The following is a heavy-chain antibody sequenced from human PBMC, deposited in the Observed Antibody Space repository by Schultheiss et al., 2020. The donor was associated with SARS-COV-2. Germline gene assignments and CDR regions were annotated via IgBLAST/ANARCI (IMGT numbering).Heavy chain of an antibody. CDR3: ARVATTVVASYWYFDL. CDR2: INHSGST. D-gene: IGHD4-23*01. V-gene: IGHV4-34*01. Sequence: SETLSLTCAVYGGSFSGYYWSWIRQPPGKGLEWIGEINHSGSTNYNPSLKSRVTISVDTSKNQFSLKLSSVTAADTAVYYCARVATTVVASYWYFDLWGRGTLVTVSS. CDR1: GGSFSGYY. J-gene: IGHJ2*01.